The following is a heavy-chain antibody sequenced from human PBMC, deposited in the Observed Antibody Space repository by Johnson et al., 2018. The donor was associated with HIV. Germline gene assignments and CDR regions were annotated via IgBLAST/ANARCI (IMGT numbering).Heavy chain of an antibody. CDR3: ARAQLIFPKNAFDF. V-gene: IGHV3-7*02. J-gene: IGHJ3*01. Sequence: VQLVESGGGLVQPGGSLRLSCAASGFTFSSYWMSWVRQAPGKGLEWVANIKQDGSEKYSVDSVKGRFTISRDNAKNSLYLQMNSLRAEDTALYYCARAQLIFPKNAFDFWGQGTMVTVSS. CDR1: GFTFSSYW. CDR2: IKQDGSEK. D-gene: IGHD3-3*02.